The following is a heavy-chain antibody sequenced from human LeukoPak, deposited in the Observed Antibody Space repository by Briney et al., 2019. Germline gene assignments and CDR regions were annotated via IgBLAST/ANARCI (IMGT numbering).Heavy chain of an antibody. CDR2: IYYSGST. CDR3: ARGQDPPPLAGWFDP. Sequence: SETLSLTCTVSGGSISSSSYYWGWIRQPPGKGLEWIGSIYYSGSTYYNPSLKSRVTISVDTSKNQFSLKLSSVTAADTAVYYCARGQDPPPLAGWFDPWGQGTLVTVSS. J-gene: IGHJ5*02. CDR1: GGSISSSSYY. V-gene: IGHV4-39*07.